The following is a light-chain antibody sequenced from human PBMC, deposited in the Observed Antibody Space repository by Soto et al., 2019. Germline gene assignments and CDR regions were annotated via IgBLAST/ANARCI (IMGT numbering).Light chain of an antibody. V-gene: IGLV2-14*01. CDR1: SSDVGGYNY. CDR3: SSYTSSSTNV. CDR2: DVS. Sequence: QSVLTQPASVSGSPGQSITISCTGTSSDVGGYNYVSWYQQHPGKAPKLMIYDVSNRPSGVSNRFSGSKSGNTASLTISGLQAEDEADYYCSSYTSSSTNVFGTGTKLPS. J-gene: IGLJ1*01.